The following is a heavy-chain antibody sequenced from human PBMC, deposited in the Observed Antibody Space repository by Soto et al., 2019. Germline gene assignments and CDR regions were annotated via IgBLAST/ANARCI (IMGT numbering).Heavy chain of an antibody. J-gene: IGHJ6*02. CDR2: INPSGGST. Sequence: GASVKVSCKASGYTFTSYSMHWVRQAPGQGLEWMGIINPSGGSTNSAQKFQGRVTMTADTSTGTVYMELMSLKSDDTAVYYCARQGSWPYYYYGLDVWGQGTTVTVSS. D-gene: IGHD1-26*01. CDR1: GYTFTSYS. V-gene: IGHV1-46*01. CDR3: ARQGSWPYYYYGLDV.